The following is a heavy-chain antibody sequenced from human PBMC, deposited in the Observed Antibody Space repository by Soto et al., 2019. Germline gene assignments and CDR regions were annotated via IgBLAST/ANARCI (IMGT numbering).Heavy chain of an antibody. CDR1: GGSISSSSYY. J-gene: IGHJ6*03. CDR3: SRHYYYGSGSYLGSLDYYYMDV. D-gene: IGHD3-10*01. Sequence: SETLSLTCTVSGGSISSSSYYWGWIRQPPGKGMEWIGSIYYSGSTYYNTSLKSRVTISVDTSKNQFSLKLSSVTAADTAVYYCSRHYYYGSGSYLGSLDYYYMDVWGKGTTVTVSS. CDR2: IYYSGST. V-gene: IGHV4-39*01.